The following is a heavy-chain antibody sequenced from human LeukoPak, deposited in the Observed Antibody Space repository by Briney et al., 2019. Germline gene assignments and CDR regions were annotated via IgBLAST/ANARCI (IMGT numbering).Heavy chain of an antibody. CDR2: IYTSGST. CDR1: GGSISSGSYY. J-gene: IGHJ4*02. Sequence: PSQTLSLTCTVSGGSISSGSYYWSWIRQPAGKGLEWIGRIYTSGSTNYNPSLKSRVTISVDTSNNQFSLKLSSVTAADTAVYYCARVGYGYYFDYWGQGTLVTVSS. D-gene: IGHD5-18*01. CDR3: ARVGYGYYFDY. V-gene: IGHV4-61*02.